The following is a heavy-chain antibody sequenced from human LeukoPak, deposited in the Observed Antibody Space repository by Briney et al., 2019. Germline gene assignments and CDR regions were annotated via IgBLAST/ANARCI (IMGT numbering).Heavy chain of an antibody. V-gene: IGHV4-39*01. D-gene: IGHD1-26*01. CDR3: ARQGVVGATGFDF. CDR1: GGSISELNYY. J-gene: IGHJ4*02. Sequence: SETLSLTCSVSGGSISELNYYWGWIRQPTGKGLEWIGNIYYSGSTYNNPSLESRVVISVDTSRDQFSLKLTSVTATDTAVYYCARQGVVGATGFDFWGQGILVTVSS. CDR2: IYYSGST.